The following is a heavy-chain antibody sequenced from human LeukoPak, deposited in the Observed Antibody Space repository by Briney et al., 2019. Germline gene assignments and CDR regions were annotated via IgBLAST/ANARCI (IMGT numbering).Heavy chain of an antibody. Sequence: GGSLRLSCAASGFTFSSYGMHWVRQAPGKGLEWVSSISSSSSYIYYADSVKGRFTISRDNAKNSLYLQMNSLRAEDTAVYYCARAPFSYDFWSGYYGGYYYYGMDVWGQGTTVTVSS. CDR2: ISSSSSYI. J-gene: IGHJ6*02. V-gene: IGHV3-21*01. D-gene: IGHD3-3*01. CDR3: ARAPFSYDFWSGYYGGYYYYGMDV. CDR1: GFTFSSYG.